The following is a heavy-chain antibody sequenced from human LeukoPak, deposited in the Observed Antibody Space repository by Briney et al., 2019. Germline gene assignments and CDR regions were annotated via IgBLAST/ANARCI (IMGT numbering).Heavy chain of an antibody. J-gene: IGHJ4*02. CDR1: GFAFSTYG. CDR3: ARQAYSSGRYFPFDY. Sequence: PGRSLRLSCAASGFAFSTYGMHWVRQAPGKGLELLAYIWYDGSKTYYADSVKGRFTISRDDPENTLYLQVNSLRAEDTALYYCARQAYSSGRYFPFDYWGQGTLVTVSS. CDR2: IWYDGSKT. D-gene: IGHD3-22*01. V-gene: IGHV3-33*01.